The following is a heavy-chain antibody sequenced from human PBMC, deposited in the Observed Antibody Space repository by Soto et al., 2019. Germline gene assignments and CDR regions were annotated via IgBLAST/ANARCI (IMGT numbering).Heavy chain of an antibody. J-gene: IGHJ4*02. CDR1: GYTFTSYD. CDR3: ARGAHFWSGYYDQPTFAY. V-gene: IGHV1-8*01. Sequence: VASVKVSCKASGYTFTSYDINWVRQATGQGLEWMGWMNPNSGNTGYAQKFQGRVTMTRNTSISTAYMELSSLRSEDTAVYYCARGAHFWSGYYDQPTFAYWGQGTLVTVSS. D-gene: IGHD3-3*02. CDR2: MNPNSGNT.